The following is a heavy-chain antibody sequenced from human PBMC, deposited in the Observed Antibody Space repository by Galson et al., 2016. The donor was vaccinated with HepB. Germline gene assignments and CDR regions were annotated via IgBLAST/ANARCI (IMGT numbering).Heavy chain of an antibody. Sequence: SLRLSCAASGFSFSSYAMSWVRQAPGKGLGWISSLSVISGDSPQYTDSVKGRFIMSRDNSRDTLHLQMNGLQAEDTAVYYCAKLGTTVLTPVTFWGQGILVSVSS. D-gene: IGHD4-17*01. V-gene: IGHV3-23*01. CDR1: GFSFSSYA. J-gene: IGHJ4*02. CDR3: AKLGTTVLTPVTF. CDR2: LSVISGDSP.